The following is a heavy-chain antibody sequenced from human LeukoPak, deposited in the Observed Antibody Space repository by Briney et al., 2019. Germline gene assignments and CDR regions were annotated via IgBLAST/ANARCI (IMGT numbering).Heavy chain of an antibody. CDR2: INPNSGGT. D-gene: IGHD2-15*01. CDR1: GYTFTGYY. J-gene: IGHJ6*03. Sequence: ASVKVSCKASGYTFTGYYMHWVRQAPGQGLEWMGWINPNSGGTNYAQKFQGRVTMTRDTSISTAYMELSRLRSDDTAVYYCARDRLVVVAATYYMDVWGKGTTVPDSS. CDR3: ARDRLVVVAATYYMDV. V-gene: IGHV1-2*02.